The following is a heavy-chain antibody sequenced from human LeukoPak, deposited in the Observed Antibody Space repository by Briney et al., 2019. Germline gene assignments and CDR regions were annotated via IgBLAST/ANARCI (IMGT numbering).Heavy chain of an antibody. J-gene: IGHJ3*02. CDR1: GFTFSSYS. V-gene: IGHV3-21*01. CDR3: ARATPIADDAFDI. CDR2: IGSSSSYI. Sequence: GGSLRLSCAASGFTFSSYSMNWVRQAPGKGLEWVSSIGSSSSYIYYADSVKGRFTISRDNAKNSLYLQMNSLRAEDTAVYYCARATPIADDAFDIWGQGTMVTVSS. D-gene: IGHD3-16*02.